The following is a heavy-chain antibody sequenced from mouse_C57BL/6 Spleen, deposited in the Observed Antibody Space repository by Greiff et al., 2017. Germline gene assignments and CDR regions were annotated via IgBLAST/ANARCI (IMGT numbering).Heavy chain of an antibody. Sequence: QVQLQQPGAELVKPGASVKLSCKASGYTFTSYWMHWVKQTPGQGLEWIGMIHPNSGSTNYNEKFKSKATVTVDKSSSTAYMQLSSLTSEDSAVYYFARSSGTDYFDYWGQGTTLTVAS. J-gene: IGHJ2*01. CDR1: GYTFTSYW. CDR3: ARSSGTDYFDY. CDR2: IHPNSGST. V-gene: IGHV1-64*01. D-gene: IGHD4-1*01.